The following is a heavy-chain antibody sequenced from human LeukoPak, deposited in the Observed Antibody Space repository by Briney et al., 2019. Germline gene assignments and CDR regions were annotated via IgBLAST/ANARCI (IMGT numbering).Heavy chain of an antibody. J-gene: IGHJ4*02. Sequence: ASVKVSCKISGYTLTELSMHWVRQAPGKGLEWMGGFDPEDGETIYAQKFQGRVTMTEDTSTDTAYMERSSLRSEDTAVYYCATGGMWEFDYWGQGTLVTVSS. CDR2: FDPEDGET. V-gene: IGHV1-24*01. CDR3: ATGGMWEFDY. D-gene: IGHD1-26*01. CDR1: GYTLTELS.